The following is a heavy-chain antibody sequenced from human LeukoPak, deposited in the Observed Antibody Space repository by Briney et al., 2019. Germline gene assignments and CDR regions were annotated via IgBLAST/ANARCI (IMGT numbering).Heavy chain of an antibody. CDR1: GYTLTELS. Sequence: ASVKVSCKVSGYTLTELSMHWVRQAPGKGLEWMGGFDPEDGETIYAQKFQGRVTMTEDTSTDTAYMELSSLRSEDTAVYYCATGIYCSSTSCYQVPDYWGQGTLVTVSS. CDR3: ATGIYCSSTSCYQVPDY. V-gene: IGHV1-24*01. D-gene: IGHD2-2*01. CDR2: FDPEDGET. J-gene: IGHJ4*02.